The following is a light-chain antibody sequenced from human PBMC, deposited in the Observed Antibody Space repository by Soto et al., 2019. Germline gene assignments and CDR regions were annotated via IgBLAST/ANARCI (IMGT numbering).Light chain of an antibody. J-gene: IGKJ2*01. CDR3: QQSYSTPYT. Sequence: DLQMTQSPSSLSASVGDRVTITCRASQSISSYLNWYQQKPGKAPKLLIYAASSLQSGVPSRFSGSGSGTEFTLTISSLQPEDFATYYCQQSYSTPYTFGQGTKLGIK. V-gene: IGKV1-39*01. CDR2: AAS. CDR1: QSISSY.